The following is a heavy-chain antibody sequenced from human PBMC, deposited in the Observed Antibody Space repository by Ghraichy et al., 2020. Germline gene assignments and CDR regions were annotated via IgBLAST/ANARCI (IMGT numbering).Heavy chain of an antibody. J-gene: IGHJ2*01. D-gene: IGHD3-3*01. V-gene: IGHV4-34*01. CDR3: TRVNAFWSGNPYYWYFDL. Sequence: SETLSLTCAVYGGSLSGYFWTWIRQPPGKGLEWIGEINHSGYTNYNPSLIGRVTVSLDTSNNQFSLRLSSVTAADTAVYFCTRVNAFWSGNPYYWYFDLWGRGTQVTVSS. CDR2: INHSGYT. CDR1: GGSLSGYF.